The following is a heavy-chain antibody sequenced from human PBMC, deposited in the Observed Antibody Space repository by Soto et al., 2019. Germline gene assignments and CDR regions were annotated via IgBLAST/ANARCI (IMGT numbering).Heavy chain of an antibody. V-gene: IGHV3-74*03. D-gene: IGHD2-2*01. CDR2: INSDGSSI. J-gene: IGHJ5*02. CDR1: GFTFSRHW. Sequence: EVQLVESGGGLVQPGGSLRLSCAASGFTFSRHWMHWVRQAPGKGLVWLSRINSDGSSIAYADSVKGRFTISRDNAKNTLYLQMNSLGGEESAVYFCARDRPDVTVVTRGDQAMFDLWGQGAPVTVSS. CDR3: ARDRPDVTVVTRGDQAMFDL.